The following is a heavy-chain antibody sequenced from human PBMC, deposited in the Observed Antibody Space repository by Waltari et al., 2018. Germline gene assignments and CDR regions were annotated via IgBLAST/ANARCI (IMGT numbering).Heavy chain of an antibody. V-gene: IGHV3-23*01. J-gene: IGHJ4*02. CDR2: ITGMGYRT. Sequence: ELSESGGGLIQPGGSLKLSCAASGLTFSVSAMSWVRQAPGKGRGWVSAITGMGYRTVHADFVKGLFTTSRDNSKNSLYLEMNGLRADVPAVYYCAKEWRWRLGYLDWLLFALDHWGQGTLFTVSS. CDR1: GLTFSVSA. CDR3: AKEWRWRLGYLDWLLFALDH. D-gene: IGHD3-9*01.